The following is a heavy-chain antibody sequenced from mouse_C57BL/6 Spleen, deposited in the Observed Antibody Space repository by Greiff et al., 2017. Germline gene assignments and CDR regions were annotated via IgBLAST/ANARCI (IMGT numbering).Heavy chain of an antibody. V-gene: IGHV14-1*01. CDR2: IDPEDGDT. CDR3: TFYSNYDFDY. Sequence: EVQLQQSGAELVRPGASVKLSCTASGFTIKDYSMHWVKQRPEQGLEWIGRIDPEDGDTEYAPKFQGKATMTADTSSNTAYLQLSSLTSEDTAVYYCTFYSNYDFDYWGQGTTLTVSS. J-gene: IGHJ2*01. D-gene: IGHD2-5*01. CDR1: GFTIKDYS.